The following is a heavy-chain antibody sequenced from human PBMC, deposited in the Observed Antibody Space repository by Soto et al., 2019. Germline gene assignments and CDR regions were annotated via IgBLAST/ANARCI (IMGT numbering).Heavy chain of an antibody. J-gene: IGHJ4*02. D-gene: IGHD1-26*01. CDR3: ARGVGARSSTLDY. CDR1: GDPISSYF. CDR2: ISYSGST. V-gene: IGHV4-59*01. Sequence: SETLSLTCTVPGDPISSYFWTWIRQSPGKGLEWIGYISYSGSTNYNPPLKSRVTISIDTSKNQFSLMLESVTAADTAVYYCARGVGARSSTLDYWGQGLLVTVSS.